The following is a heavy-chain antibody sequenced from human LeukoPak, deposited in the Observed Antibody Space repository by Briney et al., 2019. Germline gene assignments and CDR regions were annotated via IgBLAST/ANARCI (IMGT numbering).Heavy chain of an antibody. D-gene: IGHD3-22*01. CDR2: ISSGGSTI. Sequence: GGSLRLSCAASGLTFRTYSMNWVRQAPGKGLEWVSYISSGGSTIYYADSVKGRFTISRDNAKNSLYLQMNSLRAEDTALYYCARESNYYDSSGYYTSDAFDIWGQGTMVTVSS. J-gene: IGHJ3*02. CDR1: GLTFRTYS. V-gene: IGHV3-48*01. CDR3: ARESNYYDSSGYYTSDAFDI.